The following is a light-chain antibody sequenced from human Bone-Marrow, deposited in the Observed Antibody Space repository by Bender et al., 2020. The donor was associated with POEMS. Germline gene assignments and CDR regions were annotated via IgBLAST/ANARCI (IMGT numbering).Light chain of an antibody. CDR3: CSYAGNWV. CDR2: EGS. J-gene: IGLJ3*02. Sequence: QSALTQPASVSGSPGQSITISCTGTSSDVGSYNLVSWYQQHPGKAPKFMIYEGSKRPSGVSNRFSGSKSGNTASLTISGLQAEDEADYYCCSYAGNWVFGGGTKLTVL. CDR1: SSDVGSYNL. V-gene: IGLV2-23*01.